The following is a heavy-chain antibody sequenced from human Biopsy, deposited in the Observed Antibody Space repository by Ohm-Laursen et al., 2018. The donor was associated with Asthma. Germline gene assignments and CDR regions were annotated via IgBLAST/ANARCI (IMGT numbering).Heavy chain of an antibody. J-gene: IGHJ6*02. Sequence: SDTLSLTCDVYPGSFSGFYWTWIRQSPEKGLEWIGETNERGVTNNNPSLKSRVIISIDTYWNRVSLKLTSVTAADTAVYCCARGPELDVWGQGTTVTVSS. CDR3: ARGPELDV. CDR2: TNERGVT. CDR1: PGSFSGFY. V-gene: IGHV4-34*01.